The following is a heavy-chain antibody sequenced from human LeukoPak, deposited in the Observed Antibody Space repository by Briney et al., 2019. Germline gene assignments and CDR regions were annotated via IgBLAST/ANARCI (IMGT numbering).Heavy chain of an antibody. V-gene: IGHV5-51*03. Sequence: KPGESLTISCKGSGYSICTFASYWIAWVRQMPGKGLEWMGIIYPADSDTRYSPSFQGQVTVSVDKSISTAYLQWSSLKASDTAIYYCARVNSARWSFDYWGQGSLVTVSS. J-gene: IGHJ4*02. CDR1: GYSICTFASYW. CDR3: ARVNSARWSFDY. CDR2: IYPADSDT. D-gene: IGHD6-13*01.